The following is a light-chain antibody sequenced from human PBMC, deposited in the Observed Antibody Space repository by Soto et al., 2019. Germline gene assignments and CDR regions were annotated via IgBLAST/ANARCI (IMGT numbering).Light chain of an antibody. Sequence: DIQMTQSPSSLSASVGDRVTITCQASQDISNYLNWYQQKPGKAPKLLIYDASNLETGVPSRFNGSGSGTDFTFTISSLQPEDIATYYCQQYDNLPRVTFGQGTKLEIK. CDR3: QQYDNLPRVT. J-gene: IGKJ2*01. CDR2: DAS. CDR1: QDISNY. V-gene: IGKV1-33*01.